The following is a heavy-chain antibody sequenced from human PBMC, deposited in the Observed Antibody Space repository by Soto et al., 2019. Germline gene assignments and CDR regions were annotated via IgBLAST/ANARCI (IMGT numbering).Heavy chain of an antibody. Sequence: PSETLSLTCTVSGGSISSGDYYWSWIRQPPGKGLEWIGYTYHSGSTYYNPSLKSRVTISVDRSKNQFSLKLSSVTAADTAVYYCARRGYASAYFDYWGQGTLVTVSS. CDR3: ARRGYASAYFDY. V-gene: IGHV4-30-2*01. CDR2: TYHSGST. J-gene: IGHJ4*02. CDR1: GGSISSGDYY. D-gene: IGHD5-18*01.